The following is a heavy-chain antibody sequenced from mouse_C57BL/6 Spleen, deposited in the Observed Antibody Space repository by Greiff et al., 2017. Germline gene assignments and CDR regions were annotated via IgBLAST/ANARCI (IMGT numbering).Heavy chain of an antibody. CDR3: VYGSSYVDYAMDY. Sequence: VQLQQSGPELVKPGASVKISCKASGYAFSSSWMNWVKQRPGKGLEWIGRIYPGDGDTNYNGKFKGKATLTADKSSSTAYMQLSSLTSEDSAVYFCVYGSSYVDYAMDYWGQGTSVTVSS. CDR2: IYPGDGDT. D-gene: IGHD1-1*01. V-gene: IGHV1-82*01. CDR1: GYAFSSSW. J-gene: IGHJ4*01.